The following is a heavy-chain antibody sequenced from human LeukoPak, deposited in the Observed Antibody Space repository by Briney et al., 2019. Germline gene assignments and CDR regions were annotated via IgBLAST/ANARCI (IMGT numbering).Heavy chain of an antibody. CDR1: GASIDSYY. Sequence: SETLSLTCTVSGASIDSYYWSWIRQPGGKRLEWIGYTHNNGDSNYNPSLKSRLTISVDTSKNEVSLVLTSVTAADTALYYCARQPGGTAAFDIWAQGTMVTVSA. J-gene: IGHJ3*02. CDR2: THNNGDS. CDR3: ARQPGGTAAFDI. V-gene: IGHV4-59*08. D-gene: IGHD6-13*01.